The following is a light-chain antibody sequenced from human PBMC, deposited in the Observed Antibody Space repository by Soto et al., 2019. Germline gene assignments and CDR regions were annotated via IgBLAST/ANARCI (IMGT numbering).Light chain of an antibody. CDR2: EVS. CDR1: SSDVGGYNS. J-gene: IGLJ1*01. V-gene: IGLV2-14*01. Sequence: QSALTQPASVSGSPGQAITISCTGTSSDVGGYNSVSWYQQHPGKAPKLMIYEVSNRPSGVSNRFSGSKSGNTASLTISGRQAEDEADYYCSSYTSSSLYVFGTGPKVTVL. CDR3: SSYTSSSLYV.